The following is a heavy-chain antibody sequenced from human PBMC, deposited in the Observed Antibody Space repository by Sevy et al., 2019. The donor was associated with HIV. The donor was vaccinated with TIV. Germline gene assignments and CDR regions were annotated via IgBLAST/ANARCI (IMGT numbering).Heavy chain of an antibody. CDR3: ARDRDDGYCTNGVCFNFDN. J-gene: IGHJ4*01. CDR2: ISWNSGSI. Sequence: GGSLRLSCAGSGFTFDDYAMHWVRQAPGKGLEWVSGISWNSGSIDYADSVKGRFTISRDNAKNSLYLQMKSLRADDTALYYCARDRDDGYCTNGVCFNFDNWGQGTLVTVSS. V-gene: IGHV3-9*01. D-gene: IGHD2-8*01. CDR1: GFTFDDYA.